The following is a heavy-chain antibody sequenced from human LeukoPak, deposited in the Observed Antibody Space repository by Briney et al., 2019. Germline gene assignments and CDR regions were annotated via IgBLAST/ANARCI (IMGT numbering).Heavy chain of an antibody. Sequence: ASVKVSCKASGHTFTSYGISWVRQAPGQGLEWMGWISAYNGNTNYAQKLQGRVTMTTDTSTGTAYMELRSLRSDDTAVYYCARDGTYYYDSSGYYRYYYMDVWGKGTTVTVSS. CDR2: ISAYNGNT. V-gene: IGHV1-18*01. CDR1: GHTFTSYG. CDR3: ARDGTYYYDSSGYYRYYYMDV. J-gene: IGHJ6*03. D-gene: IGHD3-22*01.